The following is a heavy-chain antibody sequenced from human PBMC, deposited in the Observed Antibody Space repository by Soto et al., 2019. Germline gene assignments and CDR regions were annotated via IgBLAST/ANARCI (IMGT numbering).Heavy chain of an antibody. Sequence: SETLTLTCTVSGGTISRNYWTWIRQPPGKGLEWIGSVYNSGSTNYNPSLKSRVTISVDTSKNQFSLRLSSVTAADTAVYYCASGRESYTGNDAGYWGQGDXVTVSS. D-gene: IGHD1-1*01. CDR3: ASGRESYTGNDAGY. V-gene: IGHV4-59*01. CDR1: GGTISRNY. J-gene: IGHJ4*02. CDR2: VYNSGST.